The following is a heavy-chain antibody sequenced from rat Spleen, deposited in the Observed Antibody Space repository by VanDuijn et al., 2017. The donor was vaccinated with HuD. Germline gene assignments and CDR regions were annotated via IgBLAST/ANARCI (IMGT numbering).Heavy chain of an antibody. CDR1: GFTFSSYW. J-gene: IGHJ2*01. Sequence: EVQLVETGGGLVQPGRSLKLSCVASGFTFSSYWMYWIRPAPGKGLEWVSSINPDGGTTYYPDSVKGRFTISRDNAKSTLYLQMDSLRSEDTATYYCARPSNYGGYEDYWGQGVMVTVSS. V-gene: IGHV5-58*01. CDR3: ARPSNYGGYEDY. CDR2: INPDGGTT. D-gene: IGHD1-11*01.